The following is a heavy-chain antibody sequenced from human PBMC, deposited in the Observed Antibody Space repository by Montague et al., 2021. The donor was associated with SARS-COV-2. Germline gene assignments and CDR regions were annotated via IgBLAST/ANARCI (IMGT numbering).Heavy chain of an antibody. D-gene: IGHD3-22*01. V-gene: IGHV4-34*01. CDR2: INNSGST. CDR3: ARGRIEVSMIVVVLTGASYYMDV. J-gene: IGHJ6*03. Sequence: SETLSLTCAFYGGSFSGHYWSWIRQPPGKGLEWIGEINNSGSTNYNPSLKSRVTISVDTSKNQFSLKLHSVTAADTAVYYCARGRIEVSMIVVVLTGASYYMDVWGKGTTVTVSS. CDR1: GGSFSGHY.